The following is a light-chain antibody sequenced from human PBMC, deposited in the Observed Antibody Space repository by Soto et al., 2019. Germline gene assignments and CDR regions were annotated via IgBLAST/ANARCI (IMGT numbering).Light chain of an antibody. CDR3: QQYSDSPRT. V-gene: IGKV3-20*01. CDR1: QSISSNS. Sequence: EIVLTQSPGTLSLSPGERATLSCRASQSISSNSLAWYQQKAGQAPRLVIYGASSRASGIPDRFSGSGSGTDFSLTISRLEPEDVAVYFCQQYSDSPRTFGQGTKVEIK. CDR2: GAS. J-gene: IGKJ1*01.